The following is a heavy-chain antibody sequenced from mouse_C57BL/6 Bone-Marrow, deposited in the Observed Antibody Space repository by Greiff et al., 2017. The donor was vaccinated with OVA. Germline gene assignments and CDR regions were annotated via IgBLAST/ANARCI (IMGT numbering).Heavy chain of an antibody. D-gene: IGHD1-1*01. Sequence: VQLQQSGAELVKPGASVKMSCKASGYTFTSYWITWVKQRPGQGLEWIGDIYPGSGSTNYNEKFKSKATLTVDTSSSTAYMQLSSLTSEDSAVYYCARSQGGSSRGAMDYWGQGTSVTVSS. CDR3: ARSQGGSSRGAMDY. V-gene: IGHV1-55*01. CDR1: GYTFTSYW. CDR2: IYPGSGST. J-gene: IGHJ4*01.